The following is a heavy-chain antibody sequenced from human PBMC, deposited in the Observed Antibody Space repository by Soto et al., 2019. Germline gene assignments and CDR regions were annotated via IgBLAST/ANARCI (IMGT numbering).Heavy chain of an antibody. CDR1: GGTFSSYA. J-gene: IGHJ3*02. CDR3: ARDREYERRWLHLGPNDAFDI. Sequence: QVQLVQSGAEVKKPGSSVKVSCKASGGTFSSYAISWVRQAPGQGLEWMGGIIPIFGTANYAQKFQGRVTITADESTITAYMELSSLRSEDTAVYYCARDREYERRWLHLGPNDAFDIWGQGTMVTVSS. D-gene: IGHD5-12*01. CDR2: IIPIFGTA. V-gene: IGHV1-69*01.